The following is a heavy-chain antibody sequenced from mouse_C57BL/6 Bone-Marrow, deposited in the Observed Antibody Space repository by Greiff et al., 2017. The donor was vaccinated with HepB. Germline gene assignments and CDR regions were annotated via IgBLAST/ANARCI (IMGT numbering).Heavy chain of an antibody. CDR3: TRDDYGSSSGYVDV. CDR2: ISSGGDYI. V-gene: IGHV5-9-1*02. J-gene: IGHJ1*03. CDR1: GFTFSSYA. Sequence: EVKLVESGEGLVKPGGSLKLSCAASGFTFSSYAMSWVRQTPEKRLEWVAYISSGGDYIYYADTVKGRFTISRDNARNTLYLQMSSLKSEDTAMYYCTRDDYGSSSGYVDVWGTGTTVTVSS. D-gene: IGHD1-1*01.